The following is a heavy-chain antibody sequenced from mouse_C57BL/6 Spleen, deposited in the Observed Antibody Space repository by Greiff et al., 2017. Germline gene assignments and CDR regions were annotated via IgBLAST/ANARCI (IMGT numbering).Heavy chain of an antibody. J-gene: IGHJ2*01. CDR3: ARNFDFDY. CDR2: IWRGGST. CDR1: GFSLTSYG. V-gene: IGHV2-5*01. Sequence: VQLQESGPGLVQPSQSLSITCTVSGFSLTSYGVHWVRQSPGKGLEWLGVIWRGGSTGYNAAFMSRLIITKANSKSQVFFKMNSLQADDTAIYYCARNFDFDYWGQGTTLTVSS.